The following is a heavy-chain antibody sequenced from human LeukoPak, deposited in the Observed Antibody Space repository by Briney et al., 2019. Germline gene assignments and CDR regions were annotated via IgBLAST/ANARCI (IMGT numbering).Heavy chain of an antibody. CDR3: ARLMVDYYDSSGYPQGAFDI. CDR2: IYHSGST. V-gene: IGHV4-59*12. CDR1: GGSISSYY. Sequence: PSETLFLTCTVSGGSISSYYWSWIRQPPGKGLEWIGYIYHSGSTYYNPSLKSRVTISVDRSKNQFSLKLSSVTAADTAVYYCARLMVDYYDSSGYPQGAFDIWGQGTMVTVSS. J-gene: IGHJ3*02. D-gene: IGHD3-22*01.